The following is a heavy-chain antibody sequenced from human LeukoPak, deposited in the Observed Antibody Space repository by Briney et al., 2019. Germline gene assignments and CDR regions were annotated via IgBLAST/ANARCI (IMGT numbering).Heavy chain of an antibody. D-gene: IGHD3-16*01. CDR2: IYSGGST. J-gene: IGHJ3*02. CDR3: ARELIMITFGGAFDI. CDR1: GFTFSSYW. Sequence: GGSLRLSCAASGFTFSSYWTHWVRQAPGKGLEWVSVIYSGGSTYYADSVKGRFTISRDNSKNTLYLQMNSLRAEDTAVYYCARELIMITFGGAFDIWGQGTMVTVSS. V-gene: IGHV3-53*01.